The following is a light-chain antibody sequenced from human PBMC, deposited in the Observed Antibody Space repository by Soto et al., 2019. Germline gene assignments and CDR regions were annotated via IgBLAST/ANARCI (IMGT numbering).Light chain of an antibody. J-gene: IGKJ1*01. Sequence: DIQMTQSPSTLSGSVGDRVTITCRASQTISSWLAWYQQKPGKAPKLLIYKASTLKSGVPSRFSGSGSGTEFTLTISSLQPDDFETYSCQHYNSYSEALGQGTKGDIK. CDR2: KAS. CDR1: QTISSW. CDR3: QHYNSYSEA. V-gene: IGKV1-5*03.